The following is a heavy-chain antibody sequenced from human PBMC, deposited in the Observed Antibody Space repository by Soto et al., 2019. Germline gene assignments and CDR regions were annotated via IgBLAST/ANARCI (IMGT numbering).Heavy chain of an antibody. V-gene: IGHV3-66*01. J-gene: IGHJ4*02. Sequence: DVQLGESGGGMVQPGGSLRLSCAASGFTVSSNYMSWVRQAPGKGLEWVSLLYSGGSPYYAESVKGRFTISRDDSKKTVNLEMTSLRAGDTAVYYCARGSCSGGKSYSGPHYLDYWGQGTLVTVSS. D-gene: IGHD2-15*01. CDR3: ARGSCSGGKSYSGPHYLDY. CDR2: LYSGGSP. CDR1: GFTVSSNY.